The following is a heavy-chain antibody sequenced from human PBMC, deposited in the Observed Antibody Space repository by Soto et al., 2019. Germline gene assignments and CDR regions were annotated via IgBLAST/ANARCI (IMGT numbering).Heavy chain of an antibody. V-gene: IGHV1-2*02. J-gene: IGHJ6*02. Sequence: ASVKVSCKASGYIFTGYHIHWVRQAPGRGLEWMGWINPNSGDTEYAQNFQGRVTMTRDTSFNLVYMEMSGLMSDDTAVYYCARDARGTRGFDGFLGALDVWGQGTTVTVSS. D-gene: IGHD3-9*01. CDR2: INPNSGDT. CDR1: GYIFTGYH. CDR3: ARDARGTRGFDGFLGALDV.